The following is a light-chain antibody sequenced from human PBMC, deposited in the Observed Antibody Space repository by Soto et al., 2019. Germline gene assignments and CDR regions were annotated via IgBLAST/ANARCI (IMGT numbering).Light chain of an antibody. CDR3: QQRYNWPRFS. J-gene: IGKJ3*01. CDR1: QSLNNY. Sequence: EIVLTQSPATLSLSPGARATLSCRASQSLNNYLAWYQQKPGQAPRLLIYDASERATGVPARFSGSGSGTNFTLTISSLEPEDFAVYYCQQRYNWPRFSFGPGTKLDIK. V-gene: IGKV3-11*01. CDR2: DAS.